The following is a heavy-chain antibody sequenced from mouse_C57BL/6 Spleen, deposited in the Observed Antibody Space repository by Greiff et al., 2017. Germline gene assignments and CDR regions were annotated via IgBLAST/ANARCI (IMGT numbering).Heavy chain of an antibody. CDR3: ARTPQTALARDY. J-gene: IGHJ2*01. CDR1: GYSITSDY. Sequence: EVQLQESGPGLAKPSQTLSLTCYVTGYSITSDYLNWIRKFPGNKLEYMGYISYSGSTYYNPSLPSRISITRDTSKNQYYLQLNSVTTEDTATDCGARTPQTALARDYWGQGTTLTVSS. V-gene: IGHV3-8*01. D-gene: IGHD3-2*01. CDR2: ISYSGST.